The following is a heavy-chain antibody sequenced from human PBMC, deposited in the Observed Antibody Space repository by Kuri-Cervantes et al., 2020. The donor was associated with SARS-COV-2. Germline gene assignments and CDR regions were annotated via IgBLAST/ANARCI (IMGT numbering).Heavy chain of an antibody. CDR2: INHSGST. CDR1: GGSFSGYY. Sequence: SQTLSLTCAVYGGSFSGYYWSWIRQPPGKGLEWIGEINHSGSTNYNPSLKSRVTISVDTSKNQFSLKLSSVTAADTAVYYCASGITMVRGDAFDIWGQGTMVTVSS. V-gene: IGHV4-34*01. D-gene: IGHD3-10*01. CDR3: ASGITMVRGDAFDI. J-gene: IGHJ3*02.